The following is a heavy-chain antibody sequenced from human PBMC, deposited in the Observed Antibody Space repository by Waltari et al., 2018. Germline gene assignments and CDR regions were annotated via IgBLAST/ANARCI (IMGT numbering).Heavy chain of an antibody. D-gene: IGHD3-3*01. CDR3: ARAVEYYDFWSGYYRLTGGDAFDI. CDR2: TFHSGGT. J-gene: IGHJ3*02. Sequence: QVQLQESGPGLVKPSETLSLTCAVSGYSISSGYYWGWIRQPPGKGLEWIGSTFHSGGTYHNPSRKSRVPISVDTSKNHFSQKLSSVTAADTAVYYCARAVEYYDFWSGYYRLTGGDAFDIWGHGTMVTVSS. V-gene: IGHV4-38-2*01. CDR1: GYSISSGYY.